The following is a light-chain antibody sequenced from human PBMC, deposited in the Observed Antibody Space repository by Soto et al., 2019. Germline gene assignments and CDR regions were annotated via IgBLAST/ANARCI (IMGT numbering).Light chain of an antibody. CDR1: QGISNY. J-gene: IGKJ2*01. Sequence: DIQMTQSPSSLSVSVGDRVTITCLASQGISNYLAWFQQKPGKVPELLIYAASTLQSGVPSRFSGSGSGKNFTLTISSLQPEDVATYYCQKYNSAPRTFGQGTKLEIK. V-gene: IGKV1-27*01. CDR3: QKYNSAPRT. CDR2: AAS.